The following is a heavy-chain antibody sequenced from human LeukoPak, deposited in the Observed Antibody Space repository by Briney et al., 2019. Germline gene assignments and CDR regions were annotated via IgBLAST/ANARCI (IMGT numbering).Heavy chain of an antibody. Sequence: PGESLKISCKGSGYSFTSYWIGWVRQMPGKGLEWMGIIYPGDSDTRYSPSFQGQVTISADKSISTAYLQWSSLRAEDTAVYYCARERYYYDSSGYFCYWGQGTLVTVSS. V-gene: IGHV5-51*01. CDR2: IYPGDSDT. J-gene: IGHJ4*02. D-gene: IGHD3-22*01. CDR1: GYSFTSYW. CDR3: ARERYYYDSSGYFCY.